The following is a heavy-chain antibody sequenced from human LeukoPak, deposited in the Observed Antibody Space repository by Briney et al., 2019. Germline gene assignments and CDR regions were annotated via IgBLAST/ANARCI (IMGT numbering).Heavy chain of an antibody. V-gene: IGHV4-39*01. D-gene: IGHD1-1*01. CDR1: GGSISSSSYY. Sequence: SETLSLTCTVSGGSISSSSYYWGWIRQPPGKGLEWIGSIYYSGSTYYNPSLKSRVTISVDTSKNQFSLKLSSVTAADTAVYYCARLPGRSGWNGNWFDPWGQGTLVTVSS. J-gene: IGHJ5*02. CDR2: IYYSGST. CDR3: ARLPGRSGWNGNWFDP.